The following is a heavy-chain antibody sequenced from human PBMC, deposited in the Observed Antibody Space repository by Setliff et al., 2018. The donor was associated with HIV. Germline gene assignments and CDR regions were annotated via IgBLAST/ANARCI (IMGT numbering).Heavy chain of an antibody. V-gene: IGHV1-69*13. J-gene: IGHJ6*03. D-gene: IGHD5-12*01. CDR1: GGTLSSHA. Sequence: GASVKVSCKISGGTLSSHALSWVRQAPGQGLEWMGGIIPIFGTADYAQRFQGRVTITADESTSTAYMEMRSLRSEDTAVYYCAREVGLPRDYFYYMDVWGKGTTVTVSS. CDR2: IIPIFGTA. CDR3: AREVGLPRDYFYYMDV.